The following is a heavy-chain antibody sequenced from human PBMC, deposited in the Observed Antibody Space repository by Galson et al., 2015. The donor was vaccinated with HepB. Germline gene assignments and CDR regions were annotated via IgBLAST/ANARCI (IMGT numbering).Heavy chain of an antibody. V-gene: IGHV5-10-1*01. CDR3: VRHPDPEYPREWFDP. D-gene: IGHD1-26*01. J-gene: IGHJ5*02. Sequence: QSGAEVKKPGESLRISCKASGYIFPLYWISWVRQMPEKGLEWMGKIDTSDYQTYYNPSFQGHVTFSADKSISTAYLQWSSLKASDTAIYYCVRHPDPEYPREWFDPWGQGTLVTVS. CDR1: GYIFPLYW. CDR2: IDTSDYQT.